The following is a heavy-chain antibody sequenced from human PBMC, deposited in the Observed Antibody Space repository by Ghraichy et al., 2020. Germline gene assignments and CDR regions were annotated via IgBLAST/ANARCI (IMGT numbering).Heavy chain of an antibody. CDR3: AKDVGSSPRGIYGMDV. D-gene: IGHD6-13*01. CDR2: LSGSGGST. J-gene: IGHJ6*02. Sequence: GGSLRLSCAASGFTSSSYAMSWVRQAPGKGLEWVSALSGSGGSTYYADSVKGRFTISRDNSKNTLYLQMNSLRAEDTAVYYCAKDVGSSPRGIYGMDVWGQCTTVTISS. CDR1: GFTSSSYA. V-gene: IGHV3-23*01.